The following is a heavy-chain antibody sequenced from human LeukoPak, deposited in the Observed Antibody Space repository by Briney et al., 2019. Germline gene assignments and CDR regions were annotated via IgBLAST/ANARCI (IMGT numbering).Heavy chain of an antibody. J-gene: IGHJ4*02. CDR2: ISGSNSYI. CDR3: ARELGSDYVFDY. CDR1: GFTFSSYG. V-gene: IGHV3-21*04. D-gene: IGHD4-17*01. Sequence: PGGSLRLSCAASGFTFSSYGMHWVRQAPGKGLEWVSSISGSNSYIYYADSVRGRFTISRDNAKNSLYLQMNSLRAEDTAAYYCARELGSDYVFDYWGQGTLVTVSS.